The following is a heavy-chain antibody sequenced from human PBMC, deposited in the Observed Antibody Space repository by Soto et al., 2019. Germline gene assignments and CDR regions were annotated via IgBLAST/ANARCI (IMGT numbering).Heavy chain of an antibody. CDR3: ARRVFWSGRNAFDI. J-gene: IGHJ3*02. CDR1: GGSLSSYY. CDR2: IYYSGST. D-gene: IGHD3-3*01. V-gene: IGHV4-39*01. Sequence: SETLSLTCTVSGGSLSSYYWGWIRQPPGKGLEWIGSIYYSGSTYYNPSLKSRVTISVDTSKNQFSLKLSSVTAADTAVYYCARRVFWSGRNAFDIWGQGTMVTVSS.